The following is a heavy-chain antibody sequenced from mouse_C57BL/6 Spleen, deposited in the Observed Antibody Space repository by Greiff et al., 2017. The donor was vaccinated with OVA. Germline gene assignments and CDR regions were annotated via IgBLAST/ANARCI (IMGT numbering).Heavy chain of an antibody. CDR1: GYAFSSSW. Sequence: VKLVESGPELVKPGASVKISCKASGYAFSSSWMNWVKQRPGKGLEWIGRIYPGDGDTNYNGKFKGKATLTADKSSSTAYMQLSSLTSEDSAVYFCARRGGYDDYYAMDYWGQGTSVTVSS. J-gene: IGHJ4*01. CDR2: IYPGDGDT. D-gene: IGHD2-2*01. CDR3: ARRGGYDDYYAMDY. V-gene: IGHV1-82*01.